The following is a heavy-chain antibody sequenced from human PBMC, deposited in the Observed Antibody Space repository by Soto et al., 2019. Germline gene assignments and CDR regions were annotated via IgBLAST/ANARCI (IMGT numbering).Heavy chain of an antibody. CDR3: ARARWELRDAFDI. J-gene: IGHJ3*02. Sequence: LSLTCAVSGYSISTGYYWGWIRQPPGKGLEWIGYIYYSGSTNYNPSLKSRVTISVDTSKNQFSLKLSSVTAADTAVYYCARARWELRDAFDIWGQGTMVTVSS. CDR2: IYYSGST. D-gene: IGHD1-26*01. V-gene: IGHV4-38-2*01. CDR1: GYSISTGYY.